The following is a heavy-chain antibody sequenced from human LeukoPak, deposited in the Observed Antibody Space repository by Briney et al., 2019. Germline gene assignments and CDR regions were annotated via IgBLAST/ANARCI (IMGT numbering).Heavy chain of an antibody. Sequence: PSETLSLTCTVSGDSISRYYWSWIRQPPGKGLEWIGYIYYSGSTNYNPSLKSRVTISVDTSKNPFSLKLSSVTAADSAVYYCARGGNNLAHFDYWGQGTLVTVSS. J-gene: IGHJ4*02. CDR3: ARGGNNLAHFDY. D-gene: IGHD1/OR15-1a*01. V-gene: IGHV4-59*01. CDR1: GDSISRYY. CDR2: IYYSGST.